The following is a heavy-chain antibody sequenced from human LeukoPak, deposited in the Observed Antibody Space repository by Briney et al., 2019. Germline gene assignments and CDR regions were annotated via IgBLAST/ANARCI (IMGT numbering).Heavy chain of an antibody. CDR3: AKEALGQYYFDY. J-gene: IGHJ4*02. CDR1: GFTFSTSA. D-gene: IGHD1/OR15-1a*01. V-gene: IGHV3-23*01. Sequence: GGSLRLSCSASGFTFSTSAMTWVRQAPGKGPEWVSFISYDGGTTSYSDSAKGRFTISRDNSKNTLYLQLNSLRAEDTAVYYCAKEALGQYYFDYWGQGTLVTVSS. CDR2: ISYDGGTT.